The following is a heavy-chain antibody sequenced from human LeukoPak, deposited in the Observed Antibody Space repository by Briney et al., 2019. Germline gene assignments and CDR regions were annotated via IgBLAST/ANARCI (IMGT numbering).Heavy chain of an antibody. D-gene: IGHD5-24*01. V-gene: IGHV3-7*01. CDR1: GFIFKKYW. CDR3: ARETPRRGETRDGYR. Sequence: GSLRLSCAASGFIFKKYWMSWVRQVPGKGLECLANIKEDGSETYYADSVKGRFTISRDNPKNLLFLQINSLRVEDTAVYYCARETPRRGETRDGYRWGQGTVVTVSS. CDR2: IKEDGSET. J-gene: IGHJ4*02.